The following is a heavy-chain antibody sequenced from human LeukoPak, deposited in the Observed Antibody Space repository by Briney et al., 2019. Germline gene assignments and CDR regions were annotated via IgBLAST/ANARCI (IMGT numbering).Heavy chain of an antibody. Sequence: PGGSLRLSCAASGFSFISYEMNWVRQAPGKGLEWVSYIGTGGSPTYYADSVKGRFTISRDNAKNTLYLQMSSLRVEDTDVYYCARGQQVSDHWGQGTLVTVSS. CDR2: IGTGGSPT. CDR3: ARGQQVSDH. J-gene: IGHJ4*02. CDR1: GFSFISYE. V-gene: IGHV3-48*03. D-gene: IGHD6-13*01.